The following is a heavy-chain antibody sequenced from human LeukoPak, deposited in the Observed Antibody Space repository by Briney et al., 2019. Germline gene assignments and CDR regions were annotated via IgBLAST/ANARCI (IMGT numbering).Heavy chain of an antibody. D-gene: IGHD5-12*01. Sequence: GGSLRLSCAASGLTFSSYAMSWVRQAPGKGLEWVSAISGSGGSTYYADSVKGRFTISRDNSKNTLYLQMNSLRAEDTAVYYCAKDLGLDGYNIPIPFDYWGQGTLVTVSS. CDR2: ISGSGGST. V-gene: IGHV3-23*01. CDR3: AKDLGLDGYNIPIPFDY. J-gene: IGHJ4*02. CDR1: GLTFSSYA.